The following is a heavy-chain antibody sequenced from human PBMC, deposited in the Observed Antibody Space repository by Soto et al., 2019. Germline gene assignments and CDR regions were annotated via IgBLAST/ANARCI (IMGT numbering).Heavy chain of an antibody. CDR3: ARERDCSDGSCYRGYFDY. D-gene: IGHD2-15*01. V-gene: IGHV3-33*01. CDR1: GFTFSSYA. J-gene: IGHJ4*02. CDR2: LWYDGSNK. Sequence: QVQLVESGGGVVQPGRSLRLSCAASGFTFSSYAMHWVRQAPGKGLEWGAVLWYDGSNKYYADSVKGRFTISRDDSKNTLYLQMNSLRAEDTAVYYCARERDCSDGSCYRGYFDYWGQGTLVTVSS.